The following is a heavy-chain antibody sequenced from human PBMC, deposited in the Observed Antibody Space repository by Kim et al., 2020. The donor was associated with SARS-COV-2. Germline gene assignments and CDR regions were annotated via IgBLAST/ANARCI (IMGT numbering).Heavy chain of an antibody. CDR3: GMWIEAGGTPFDY. V-gene: IGHV3-7*03. CDR2: IKQDGSKK. CDR1: GFTFSSYA. D-gene: IGHD6-13*01. J-gene: IGHJ4*02. Sequence: GGSLRLSCAASGFTFSSYAMSWVRQAPGKGLEWVSNIKQDGSKKYYADSVKGRFTISRDNAKNTLYLQMNSLRAEDTAVYYCGMWIEAGGTPFDYWGQGT.